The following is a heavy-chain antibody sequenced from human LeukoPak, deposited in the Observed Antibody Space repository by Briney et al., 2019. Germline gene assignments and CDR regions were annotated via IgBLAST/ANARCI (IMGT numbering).Heavy chain of an antibody. CDR3: ARVREVGGIAVAGAFDI. Sequence: ASVKVSCKASSYTFTRYGISWVRQAPGQGLEWMGWISGSNGNTNYAQKFQGRVTITAGKSTSTAYMELSSLRSEDTAVYYCARVREVGGIAVAGAFDIWGQGTMVTVSS. D-gene: IGHD6-19*01. CDR1: SYTFTRYG. CDR2: ISGSNGNT. V-gene: IGHV1-18*01. J-gene: IGHJ3*02.